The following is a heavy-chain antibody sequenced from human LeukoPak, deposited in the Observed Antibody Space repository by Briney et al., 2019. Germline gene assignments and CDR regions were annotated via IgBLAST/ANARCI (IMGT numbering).Heavy chain of an antibody. J-gene: IGHJ5*02. Sequence: SETLSLTCAVYGGSFSGYYWSWIRQPPGKGLEWIGEINHSGSTNYNPSLKSRATISVDTSKNQFSLKLSSVTAADTAVYYCARGGYGPYSSSFRGHWFDPWGQGTLVTVSS. D-gene: IGHD6-6*01. V-gene: IGHV4-34*01. CDR2: INHSGST. CDR3: ARGGYGPYSSSFRGHWFDP. CDR1: GGSFSGYY.